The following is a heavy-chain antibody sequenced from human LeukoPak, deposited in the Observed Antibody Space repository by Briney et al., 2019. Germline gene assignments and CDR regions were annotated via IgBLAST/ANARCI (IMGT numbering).Heavy chain of an antibody. CDR2: IIPIFGTA. CDR3: ARARHYDSSFFDY. Sequence: SVKVSCKASGGTFSSYAISWVRQAPGQGLEWMGGIIPIFGTANYAQKFQGRATITADESTSTAYMELSSLRSEDTAVYYCARARHYDSSFFDYWGQGTLVTVSS. V-gene: IGHV1-69*13. J-gene: IGHJ4*02. CDR1: GGTFSSYA. D-gene: IGHD3-22*01.